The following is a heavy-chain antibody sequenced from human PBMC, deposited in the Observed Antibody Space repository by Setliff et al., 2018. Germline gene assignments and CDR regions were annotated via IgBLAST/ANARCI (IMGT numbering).Heavy chain of an antibody. D-gene: IGHD3-22*01. J-gene: IGHJ6*03. CDR3: VREGVDSRSSTDYRYYMDV. V-gene: IGHV1-69*05. CDR1: GGTFSSYG. Sequence: GASVKVSCKASGGTFSSYGISWVRQAPGQGLEWMGGTIPIFGTTNYAQKFQGRLTIITDESTSTAYMQLSSLGSEDTAVYYCVREGVDSRSSTDYRYYMDVWGKGTTVTVSS. CDR2: TIPIFGTT.